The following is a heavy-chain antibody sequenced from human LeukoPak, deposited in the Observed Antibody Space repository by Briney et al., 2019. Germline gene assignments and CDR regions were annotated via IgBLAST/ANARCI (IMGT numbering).Heavy chain of an antibody. J-gene: IGHJ2*01. CDR3: ARGAFDL. CDR1: GGSMSSYY. Sequence: PSETLSLTCSVSGGSMSSYYWSWIRQSPGKGLEWIGYIYHSGSTDYNSSLKSRVTISEDTSKKQFSLKVSSVTAADTAVYYCARGAFDLWGRGTLVTVSS. V-gene: IGHV4-59*01. CDR2: IYHSGST.